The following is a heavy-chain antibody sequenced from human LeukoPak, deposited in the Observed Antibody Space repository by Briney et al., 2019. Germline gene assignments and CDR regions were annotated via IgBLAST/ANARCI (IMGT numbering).Heavy chain of an antibody. CDR3: ARDLGYSSSWHHFDY. Sequence: PGGPLRLSCAASGFTLSSYAIHWVRQAPAKGLEWVAGISYDGSNKYYADSVKGRFTISRDNSKNTLYLQMNSLRAEDTAVYYCARDLGYSSSWHHFDYWGQGTLVTVSS. CDR2: ISYDGSNK. V-gene: IGHV3-30-3*01. CDR1: GFTLSSYA. J-gene: IGHJ4*02. D-gene: IGHD6-13*01.